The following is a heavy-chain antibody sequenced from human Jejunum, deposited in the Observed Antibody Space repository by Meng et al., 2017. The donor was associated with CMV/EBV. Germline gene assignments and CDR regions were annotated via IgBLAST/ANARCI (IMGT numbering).Heavy chain of an antibody. CDR1: GGSISSGGNY. J-gene: IGHJ4*02. CDR3: AREACTTTSCSYDY. Sequence: SGGSISSGGNYWSWIRQHPGKGLEWIGYIHNSGSTHSNPPLASRVTMSVDTSKNQFSLKLSSVIAADTAVYYCAREACTTTSCSYDYWGQGALVTVSS. V-gene: IGHV4-31*02. CDR2: IHNSGST. D-gene: IGHD2-2*01.